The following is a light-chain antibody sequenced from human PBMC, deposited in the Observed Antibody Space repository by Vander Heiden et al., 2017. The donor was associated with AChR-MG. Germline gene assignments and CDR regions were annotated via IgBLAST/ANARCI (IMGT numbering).Light chain of an antibody. CDR1: ELSKQY. V-gene: IGLV3-25*03. CDR3: QSADHSVYMV. Sequence: SYELTQPPSVSVSPGQTARITCSGDELSKQYVYWYQQKPGQAPVLVIYKDTERPSNIPERFSGSTSGTTVTLSISGVQAEDEADYYCQSADHSVYMVFGGGTKLTVL. J-gene: IGLJ2*01. CDR2: KDT.